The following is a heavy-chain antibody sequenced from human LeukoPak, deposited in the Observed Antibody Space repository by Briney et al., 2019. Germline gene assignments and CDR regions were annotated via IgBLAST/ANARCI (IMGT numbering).Heavy chain of an antibody. CDR1: GYSFTGYY. CDR2: IIPIFGTA. D-gene: IGHD4-17*01. V-gene: IGHV1-69*05. Sequence: AAVTVSCKASGYSFTGYYMHWVRQAPGQGLDWMGGIIPIFGTANYAQKFQGRVTITTDESTSTAYMELSSLRSEDTAVYYCASADDYGDYVGYYYYMDVWGKGSTVTVSS. J-gene: IGHJ6*03. CDR3: ASADDYGDYVGYYYYMDV.